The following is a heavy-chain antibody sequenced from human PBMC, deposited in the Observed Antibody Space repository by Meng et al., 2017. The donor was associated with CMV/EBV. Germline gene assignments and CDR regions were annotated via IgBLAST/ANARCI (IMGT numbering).Heavy chain of an antibody. D-gene: IGHD2-15*01. CDR1: GGPFSSYA. CDR2: IIPIFGTA. J-gene: IGHJ5*02. Sequence: QVQLVQSGAEVKKPGSSVKVSCNASGGPFSSYAISWVRQAPGQGLEWMGGIIPIFGTANYAQKFQGRVTITADESTSTAYMELSSLRSEDTAVYYCAKGGVEYCSGGSCYSVDWFDPWGQGTLVTVSS. CDR3: AKGGVEYCSGGSCYSVDWFDP. V-gene: IGHV1-69*12.